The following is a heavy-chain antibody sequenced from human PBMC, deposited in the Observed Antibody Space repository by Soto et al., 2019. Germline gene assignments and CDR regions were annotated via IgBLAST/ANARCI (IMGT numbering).Heavy chain of an antibody. Sequence: SETLSLTCTFSGGPISSYYWTWVRQPPGKGLEWIGYIYYIGSTNYNPSLKSRVTISADTSKNQFSLKLSSVTAADTAMYYCARGHGGSWFDPWGQGTLVTVSS. CDR2: IYYIGST. CDR1: GGPISSYY. CDR3: ARGHGGSWFDP. V-gene: IGHV4-59*01. D-gene: IGHD2-15*01. J-gene: IGHJ5*02.